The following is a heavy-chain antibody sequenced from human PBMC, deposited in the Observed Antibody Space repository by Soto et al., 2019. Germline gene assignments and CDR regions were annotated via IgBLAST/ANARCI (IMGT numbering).Heavy chain of an antibody. J-gene: IGHJ4*02. Sequence: GGSLRHSCASSGFIFRTYAMNWVRQAPGKGLEWVSVMVGDGSSSDYADSVRGRFTISRDNSKNTLYLQMNSLRAEDTAVYYCAKDLRPDGRYDLDYWGQGTLVTVSS. CDR3: AKDLRPDGRYDLDY. V-gene: IGHV3-23*01. CDR1: GFIFRTYA. D-gene: IGHD1-26*01. CDR2: MVGDGSSS.